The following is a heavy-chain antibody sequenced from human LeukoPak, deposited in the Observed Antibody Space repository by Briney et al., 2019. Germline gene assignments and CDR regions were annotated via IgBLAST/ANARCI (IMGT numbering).Heavy chain of an antibody. CDR3: SRGSTMDY. CDR2: TYYRSKWYY. D-gene: IGHD1-1*01. V-gene: IGHV6-1*01. J-gene: IGHJ4*02. CDR1: GDSVSSNSAS. Sequence: TLSLTCAISGDSVSSNSASWNWIRQSPSRGLEWLGRTYYRSKWYYGSAVSVKSRITITPDTSKNQVSLQLNSVTPEDTAIYYCSRGSTMDYWGQGTLVTVSS.